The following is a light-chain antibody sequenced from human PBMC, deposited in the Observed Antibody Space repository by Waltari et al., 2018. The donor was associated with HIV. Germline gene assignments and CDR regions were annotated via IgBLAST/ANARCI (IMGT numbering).Light chain of an antibody. CDR1: QTINGNY. CDR3: QLYEPSPPMYT. V-gene: IGKV3-20*01. CDR2: DTS. J-gene: IGKJ2*01. Sequence: DTVLTQSPGTLSLSPGERAALSCRTSQTINGNYLAWYQQKPGLPPRRLIYDTSNRATGIPDRFIGSGSGTDFTLTINRLEPEDFALYFCQLYEPSPPMYTFGQGT.